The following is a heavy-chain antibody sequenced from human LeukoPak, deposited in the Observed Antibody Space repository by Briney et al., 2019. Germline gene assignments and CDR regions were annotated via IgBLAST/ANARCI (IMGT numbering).Heavy chain of an antibody. D-gene: IGHD6-6*01. CDR1: GASVSSYY. V-gene: IGHV4-4*07. Sequence: SETLSLTRTVAGASVSSYYWSWVRQPAGKWLEWIGRTYTSGSIHYNPHLKRRVPMSVDTSKNQFSLKLSPVTAADTAVYYCARDPSPYSSSSGYYYMDVWGKGNTVTVSS. CDR2: TYTSGSI. CDR3: ARDPSPYSSSSGYYYMDV. J-gene: IGHJ6*03.